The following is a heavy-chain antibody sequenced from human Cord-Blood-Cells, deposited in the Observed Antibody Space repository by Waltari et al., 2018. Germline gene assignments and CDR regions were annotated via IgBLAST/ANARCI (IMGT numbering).Heavy chain of an antibody. CDR1: GFTFSSYG. D-gene: IGHD4-4*01. Sequence: QVQLVESGGGVVQPGRSLRLSGAASGFTFSSYGMHWVGQAPGKGREWVAVIWYDGSNKYYADSVKGRFTISRDNSKNTLYLQMNSLRAEDTAVYYCARDRGSNYVLSLPYYYYGMDVWGQGTTVTVSS. CDR2: IWYDGSNK. J-gene: IGHJ6*02. V-gene: IGHV3-33*01. CDR3: ARDRGSNYVLSLPYYYYGMDV.